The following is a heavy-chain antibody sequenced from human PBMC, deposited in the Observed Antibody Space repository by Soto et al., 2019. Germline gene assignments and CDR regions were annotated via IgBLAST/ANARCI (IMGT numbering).Heavy chain of an antibody. Sequence: GGSLRLSCAASGFTFSSYAMHWVRQAPGKGLEWVAVISYDGSNKYYADSVKGRFTISRDNSKNTLYLQMNSRRAEDTAVYYCARDHGSGTKPEVRFDYWGQGTLVTVSS. D-gene: IGHD2-15*01. V-gene: IGHV3-30-3*01. J-gene: IGHJ4*02. CDR1: GFTFSSYA. CDR2: ISYDGSNK. CDR3: ARDHGSGTKPEVRFDY.